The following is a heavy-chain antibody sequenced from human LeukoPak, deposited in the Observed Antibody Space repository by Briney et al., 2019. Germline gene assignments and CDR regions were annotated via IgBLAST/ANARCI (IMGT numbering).Heavy chain of an antibody. D-gene: IGHD4-17*01. CDR2: IYTSGST. V-gene: IGHV4-61*02. Sequence: PSETLSLTCTVSGGSISSGSYYWSWIRQPAGKGLEWIGRIYTSGSTNYNPSLKSRVTISVDTSKNQFSLKLSSVTAADTAVYYCARDSSLHYGDGAFDIWGQGTMVTVSS. J-gene: IGHJ3*02. CDR1: GGSISSGSYY. CDR3: ARDSSLHYGDGAFDI.